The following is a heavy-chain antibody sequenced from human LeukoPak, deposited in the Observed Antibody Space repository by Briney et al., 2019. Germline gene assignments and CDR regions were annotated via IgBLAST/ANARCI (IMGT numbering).Heavy chain of an antibody. Sequence: GESLKNSCKASAYSFTNYWIGWVRQMPGKVLEWMGIIYPGDSDTRYSPSFQGQVTISADKSISTTYLQWSSLKASDTAMYYCAREVRCTNGVCSDYWGQGTLVTVSS. J-gene: IGHJ4*02. V-gene: IGHV5-51*01. CDR2: IYPGDSDT. D-gene: IGHD2-8*01. CDR1: AYSFTNYW. CDR3: AREVRCTNGVCSDY.